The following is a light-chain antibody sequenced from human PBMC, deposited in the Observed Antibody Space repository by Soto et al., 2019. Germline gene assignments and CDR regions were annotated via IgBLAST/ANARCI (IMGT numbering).Light chain of an antibody. J-gene: IGLJ2*01. CDR2: SNN. CDR3: AAWYDSLNGHVV. CDR1: SSNIGSNT. Sequence: QSVLTQPPSASGTPGQRVTISCSGSSSNIGSNTVNWYQQLPGTAPKLLIYSNNQRASGVPDRFSGSKSGTSASLAISGLQAEDEADYYCAAWYDSLNGHVVFGGGTKLTVL. V-gene: IGLV1-44*01.